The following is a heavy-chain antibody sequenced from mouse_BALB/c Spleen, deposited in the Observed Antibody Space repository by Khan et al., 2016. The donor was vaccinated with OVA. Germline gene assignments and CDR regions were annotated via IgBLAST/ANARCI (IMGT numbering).Heavy chain of an antibody. CDR2: INPSNGGT. CDR3: TRSGWAAFAY. CDR1: GYTFTSYY. J-gene: IGHJ3*01. Sequence: QVQLQQPGAELVKPGASVKLSCKASGYTFTSYYIYWVKQRPGQGLEWIGGINPSNGGTYFNEKFESKATLTVDKSSSTAFMQVISLTSEDSAVFYCTRSGWAAFAYWGQGTLVTVSA. V-gene: IGHV1S81*02. D-gene: IGHD1-1*02.